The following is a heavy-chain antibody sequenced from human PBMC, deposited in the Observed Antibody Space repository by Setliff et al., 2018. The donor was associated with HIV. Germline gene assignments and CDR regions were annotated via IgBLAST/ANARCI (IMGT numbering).Heavy chain of an antibody. V-gene: IGHV3-48*04. CDR3: ARQNILGDAGGTFDI. D-gene: IGHD3-10*01. CDR1: GFTFSSYS. Sequence: PGGSLRLSCAASGFTFSSYSMNWVRQAPGKGLEWISHIRGKSDIIKYAESVMGRFSISRDNAKNSVYLQMNSLRGEDTAVYYCARQNILGDAGGTFDIWGQGTMVTVSS. J-gene: IGHJ3*02. CDR2: IRGKSDII.